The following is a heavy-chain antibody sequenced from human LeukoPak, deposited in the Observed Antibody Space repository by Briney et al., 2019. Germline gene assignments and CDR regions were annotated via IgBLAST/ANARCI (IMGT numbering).Heavy chain of an antibody. J-gene: IGHJ5*02. CDR3: AKGSGINHYHWIDP. CDR2: ISGGGGST. CDR1: AFTFSSYA. V-gene: IGHV3-23*01. Sequence: PGGAVRLSCAASAFTFSSYAMNWVRQAPGKGLEWVSGISGGGGSTYYADSVKGRFTISRDNSKNTLYLQMDSLRAEDTALYYCAKGSGINHYHWIDPWGQGTLVTLPS. D-gene: IGHD1-14*01.